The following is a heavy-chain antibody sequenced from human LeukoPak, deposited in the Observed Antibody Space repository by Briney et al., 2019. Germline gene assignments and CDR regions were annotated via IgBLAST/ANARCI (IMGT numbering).Heavy chain of an antibody. D-gene: IGHD3-22*01. J-gene: IGHJ3*01. CDR1: GFTFSDYN. CDR3: AKVRSTMIVVVPHGSDFDL. V-gene: IGHV3-11*04. CDR2: ISRSGSTK. Sequence: GGSLRLSCAASGFTFSDYNMRWIRQAPGKGLEWVSSISRSGSTKYYADSVKGRFTISRDNAKNSLYLQMNSLRAEDTAVYYCAKVRSTMIVVVPHGSDFDLWGQGTMVTVSS.